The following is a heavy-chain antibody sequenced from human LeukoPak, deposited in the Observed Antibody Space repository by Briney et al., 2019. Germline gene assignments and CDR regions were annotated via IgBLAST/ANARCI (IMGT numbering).Heavy chain of an antibody. V-gene: IGHV3-30*18. CDR3: AKEFVYYYDSSGLPAVTDY. CDR1: GFTFSSYG. D-gene: IGHD3-22*01. J-gene: IGHJ4*02. Sequence: GGSLRLSCAASGFTFSSYGMHWVRQAPGKGLEWVAVISYDGSNKYYADSVKGRFTISRDNSKNTLYLQVNSLRAEDTAVYYCAKEFVYYYDSSGLPAVTDYWGQGTLVTVSS. CDR2: ISYDGSNK.